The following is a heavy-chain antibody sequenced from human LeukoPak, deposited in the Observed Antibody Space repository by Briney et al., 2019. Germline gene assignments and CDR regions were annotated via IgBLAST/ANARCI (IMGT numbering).Heavy chain of an antibody. Sequence: ASVKVSCKASGYTFIAYYMHWVRQAPGQGLEWMGWINPNSGGTNYAQKFQGRVTMTRDTSISTAYMDLGRLRFDDTAVYYCARGMGVLVPAATWFDPWGQGTLVTVSS. J-gene: IGHJ5*02. CDR1: GYTFIAYY. CDR2: INPNSGGT. D-gene: IGHD2-2*01. CDR3: ARGMGVLVPAATWFDP. V-gene: IGHV1-2*02.